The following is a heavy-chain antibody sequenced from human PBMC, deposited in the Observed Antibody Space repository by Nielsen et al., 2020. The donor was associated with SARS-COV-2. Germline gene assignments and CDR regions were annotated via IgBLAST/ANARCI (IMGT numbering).Heavy chain of an antibody. CDR1: GFTFSNSA. Sequence: GESLKISCPASGFTFSNSAMSWVRQTSGKGLEWVSSISGSGDRTDYADSVKGRFTISRDNSKNTLYLQMNSLRAEDTAVYYCARGNGWGSYFDYWGQGTLVTVSS. V-gene: IGHV3-23*01. J-gene: IGHJ4*02. CDR3: ARGNGWGSYFDY. CDR2: ISGSGDRT. D-gene: IGHD7-27*01.